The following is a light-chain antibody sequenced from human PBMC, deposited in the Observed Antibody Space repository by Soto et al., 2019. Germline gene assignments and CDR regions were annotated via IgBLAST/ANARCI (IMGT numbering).Light chain of an antibody. CDR1: NSNIGKDH. V-gene: IGLV1-47*02. J-gene: IGLJ3*02. Sequence: QSVLTQVPSESGTPGQTVTISCSGSNSNIGKDHVYWYQQFPGTAPRLVIHTTRWRPSGIPDRFSASKSGTSASLVIRGLRPEDEAVYFCAGWDDHVSGWVFGGGTKLTVL. CDR3: AGWDDHVSGWV. CDR2: TTR.